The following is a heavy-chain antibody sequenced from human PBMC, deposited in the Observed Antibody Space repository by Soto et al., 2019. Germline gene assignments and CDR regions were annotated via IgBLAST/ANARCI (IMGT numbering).Heavy chain of an antibody. CDR1: GGSISSGGYY. Sequence: SETLSLTCTVSGGSISSGGYYWSWIRQHPGKGLEWIGYIYYSGSTYYNPSLKSRVTISVDTSKNQFSLKLSSVTAADTAVYYCAREITNHYYDSSGYSSYYGMDVWGQGTTVTVSS. V-gene: IGHV4-31*03. J-gene: IGHJ6*02. CDR2: IYYSGST. CDR3: AREITNHYYDSSGYSSYYGMDV. D-gene: IGHD3-22*01.